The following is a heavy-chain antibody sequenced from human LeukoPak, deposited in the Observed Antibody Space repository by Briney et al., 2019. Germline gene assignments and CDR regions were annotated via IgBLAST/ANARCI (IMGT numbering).Heavy chain of an antibody. Sequence: SETLSLTCAVYGDSFSDYYGSWLRQPPAKGLEWVGENHPYGHTNLNPSLRSRVNNSIDTSNNQFSLKLTSVTAADTALHYCSRGKAQSKTGDFWGQGTLVTVSS. CDR2: NHPYGHT. CDR3: SRGKAQSKTGDF. J-gene: IGHJ4*02. CDR1: GDSFSDYY. V-gene: IGHV4-34*01.